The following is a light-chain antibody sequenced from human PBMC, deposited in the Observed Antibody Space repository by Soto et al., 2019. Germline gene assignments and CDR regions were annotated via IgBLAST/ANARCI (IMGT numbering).Light chain of an antibody. CDR2: GAS. J-gene: IGKJ5*01. Sequence: IVLNNSPCTLSLNQGERATLSCRASQSFSSTYLAWYQQKPGQAPRLLIYGASSRATGIPDRFSGGGSGTDFSLTISRLDPEDFAVYYCQQYSSSPITFGQGTLLEIK. CDR3: QQYSSSPIT. V-gene: IGKV3-20*01. CDR1: QSFSSTY.